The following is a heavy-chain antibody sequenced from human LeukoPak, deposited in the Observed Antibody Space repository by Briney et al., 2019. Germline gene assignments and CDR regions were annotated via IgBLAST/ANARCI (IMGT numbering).Heavy chain of an antibody. Sequence: PGGSLRLSCAASGXTFSSYAMSWVRQAPGQGLEWVSVISGSYGTTYYADSVKGRFTISRDGSKNTLYLQMNSLRAEDTAVYYCAKVPHDSSGYYYFHYWGQGTLVTVSS. J-gene: IGHJ4*02. CDR1: GXTFSSYA. CDR2: ISGSYGTT. V-gene: IGHV3-23*01. CDR3: AKVPHDSSGYYYFHY. D-gene: IGHD3-22*01.